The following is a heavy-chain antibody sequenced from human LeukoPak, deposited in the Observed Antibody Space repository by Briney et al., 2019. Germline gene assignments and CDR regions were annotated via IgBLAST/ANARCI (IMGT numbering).Heavy chain of an antibody. CDR3: GSILSDYDAFDI. CDR2: IYYSGST. D-gene: IGHD3-9*01. J-gene: IGHJ3*02. Sequence: PSETLSLTCTVSGGSISSGDYYWSWLRQPPGKGLEWIGYIYYSGSTYYNPSLKSRVTISVDTSKNQFSLKLSSVTAADTAVYYCGSILSDYDAFDIWGQGTMVTVSS. V-gene: IGHV4-30-4*08. CDR1: GGSISSGDYY.